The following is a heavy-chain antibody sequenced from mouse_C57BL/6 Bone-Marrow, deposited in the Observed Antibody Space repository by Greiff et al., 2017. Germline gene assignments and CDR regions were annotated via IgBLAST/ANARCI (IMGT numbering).Heavy chain of an antibody. Sequence: QVQLQQPGAELVKPGASVTMSCKASGYTFTSYWITWVKQRPGQGLEWIGDIYPGSGSTNYNEKFKSKATLTVATSSNTAYMQLSSLTSEDSAVYYSARDYAMDYWGQGTSVTVSS. CDR3: ARDYAMDY. V-gene: IGHV1-55*01. J-gene: IGHJ4*01. CDR1: GYTFTSYW. CDR2: IYPGSGST.